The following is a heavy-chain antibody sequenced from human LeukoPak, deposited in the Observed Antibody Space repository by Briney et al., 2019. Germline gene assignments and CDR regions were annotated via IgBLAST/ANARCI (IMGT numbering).Heavy chain of an antibody. D-gene: IGHD7-27*01. Sequence: ASVKVSCKASGGTFSSYAISWVRQAPGQGLEWMGRIIPILGIANYAQKFQGRVTITADKSTSTAYMELSSLRSEDTAVYYCARVPSRGWGSERSFDYWGQGTLVTVSS. CDR1: GGTFSSYA. V-gene: IGHV1-69*04. CDR3: ARVPSRGWGSERSFDY. CDR2: IIPILGIA. J-gene: IGHJ4*02.